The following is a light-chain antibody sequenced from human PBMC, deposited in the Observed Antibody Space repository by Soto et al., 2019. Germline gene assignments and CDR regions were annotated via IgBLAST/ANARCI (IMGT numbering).Light chain of an antibody. Sequence: EIVLTQSPATLSLSGGERATRSWRASQSVSSYLAWYQQKPGQAPRLLIYDASNRATGIPARFSGSGSGTDFTLTISSLEPEDFAVYYCQQRSNWPTWTFGQGTKVDIK. CDR3: QQRSNWPTWT. J-gene: IGKJ1*01. V-gene: IGKV3-11*01. CDR1: QSVSSY. CDR2: DAS.